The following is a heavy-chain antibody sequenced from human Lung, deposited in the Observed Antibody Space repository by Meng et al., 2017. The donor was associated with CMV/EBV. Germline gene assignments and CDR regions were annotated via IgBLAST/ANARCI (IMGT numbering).Heavy chain of an antibody. CDR3: ARIASSSWLSFYFDY. CDR2: ITSSGDRK. Sequence: GGSLRLXSAPSGFTFSDEYMSWIRQAPGKGLEWVSYITSSGDRKYYADSVKGRFTISRDNAKNSLYLQLNSLRAEDTAVYFCARIASSSWLSFYFDYWGQGXLVTVSS. CDR1: GFTFSDEY. V-gene: IGHV3-11*01. J-gene: IGHJ4*02. D-gene: IGHD6-13*01.